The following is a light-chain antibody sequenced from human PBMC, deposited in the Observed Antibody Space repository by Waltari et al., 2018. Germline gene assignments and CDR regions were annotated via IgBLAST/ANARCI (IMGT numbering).Light chain of an antibody. CDR1: QGISHY. Sequence: DIHMTQSPYSLSASVGDRGTITCRASQGISHYLARYQQKPGKVPKLLIYAASTLQSGVPSRFSGSGSGTDFTLTISSLQPEDVAMYYCQKYNSAPPWTFGQGTKVEIK. V-gene: IGKV1-27*01. J-gene: IGKJ1*01. CDR2: AAS. CDR3: QKYNSAPPWT.